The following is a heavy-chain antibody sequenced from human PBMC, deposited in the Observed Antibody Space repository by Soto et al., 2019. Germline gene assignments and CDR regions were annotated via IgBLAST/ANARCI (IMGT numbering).Heavy chain of an antibody. V-gene: IGHV1-2*04. CDR1: GYTFTGYY. Sequence: ASVKVSCKASGYTFTGYYMHWVRQAPGQGLEWMGWINPNSGGTNYAQKFQGWVTMTRDTSISTAYMELSRLRSDDTAVYCCARDGHSSGWFNWFDPWGQGTLVTVSS. J-gene: IGHJ5*02. CDR3: ARDGHSSGWFNWFDP. D-gene: IGHD6-19*01. CDR2: INPNSGGT.